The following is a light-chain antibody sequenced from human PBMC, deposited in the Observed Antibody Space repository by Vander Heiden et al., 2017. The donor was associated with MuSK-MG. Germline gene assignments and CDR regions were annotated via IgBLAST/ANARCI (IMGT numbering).Light chain of an antibody. CDR1: ENVDIY. V-gene: IGKV3-11*01. J-gene: IGKJ5*01. CDR2: DAS. CDR3: QQRRNWPPIT. Sequence: ETVLTQSPATLSLSPGDRATLSCRASENVDIYLAWYQQKPGQPPRLLIYDASNRATGIPARFSGSGSGTDFTLTISSREPEDFAVYYCQQRRNWPPITFGQGTRVDIK.